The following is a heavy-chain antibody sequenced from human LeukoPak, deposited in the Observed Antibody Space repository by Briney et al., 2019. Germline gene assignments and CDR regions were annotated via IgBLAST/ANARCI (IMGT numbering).Heavy chain of an antibody. V-gene: IGHV1-2*02. CDR3: ARDRVVVPAAFDY. Sequence: ASVKVSCKASGYTFTAYYMHWVRQAPGQGLEWMGWINPNSGGTNYAQKFQGRVTMTRDTSISTAYMELSRLRSDDTAVYYCARDRVVVPAAFDYWGQGTLDTVSS. CDR2: INPNSGGT. J-gene: IGHJ4*02. D-gene: IGHD2-2*01. CDR1: GYTFTAYY.